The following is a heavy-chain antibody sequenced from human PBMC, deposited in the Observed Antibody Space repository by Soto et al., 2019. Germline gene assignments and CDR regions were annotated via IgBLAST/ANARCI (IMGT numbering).Heavy chain of an antibody. D-gene: IGHD3-9*01. Sequence: EVQLVESGGGLVQPGGSLRLSCAASGFSFSDHYMDWVRQASGKGLEWVGRIRNKANSYTAEYAASVKGRFTVSRDDSKNSLYLEMNSPKIEDTALYYCVRAGTGLQLDYWGQGTLVNVSS. V-gene: IGHV3-72*01. CDR3: VRAGTGLQLDY. CDR2: IRNKANSYTA. CDR1: GFSFSDHY. J-gene: IGHJ4*02.